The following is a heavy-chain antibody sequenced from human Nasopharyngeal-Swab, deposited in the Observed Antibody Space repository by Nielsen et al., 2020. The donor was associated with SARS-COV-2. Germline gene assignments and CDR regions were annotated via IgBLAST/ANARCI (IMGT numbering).Heavy chain of an antibody. J-gene: IGHJ4*02. CDR2: IIPIFGTA. Sequence: SVKVSCKASFGSFFTYFISWVRQAPGQGLEWMGRIIPIFGTANYAQKFQGRVTTSADESTSTAYMELSTLRSEDTAVYYCARSYDSSGYYYDYWGQGTLVTVSS. CDR1: FGSFFTYF. D-gene: IGHD3-22*01. V-gene: IGHV1-69*13. CDR3: ARSYDSSGYYYDY.